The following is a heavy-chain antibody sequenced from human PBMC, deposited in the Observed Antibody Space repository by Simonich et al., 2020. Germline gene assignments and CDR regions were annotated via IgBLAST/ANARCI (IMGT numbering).Heavy chain of an antibody. J-gene: IGHJ6*02. Sequence: QVQLQESCPGLVKPSEALSLTFSVSGYSISSGYYWGWIRSHPGKGLRWIGIIYDSGRTYYNTSLKSRVTISVDTSKNQFSLKLSSVTAADTAVYYCARVGYSNYYYYGMDVWGQGTTVTVSS. CDR2: IYDSGRT. CDR1: GYSISSGYY. D-gene: IGHD6-13*01. V-gene: IGHV4-38-2*02. CDR3: ARVGYSNYYYYGMDV.